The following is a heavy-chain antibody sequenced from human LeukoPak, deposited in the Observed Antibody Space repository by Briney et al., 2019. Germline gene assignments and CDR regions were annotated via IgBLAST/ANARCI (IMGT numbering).Heavy chain of an antibody. D-gene: IGHD1-26*01. Sequence: SETQSLICTVSGGSISSYYWSWIRQTPGKGLEWIGYIYYSGSTNFNPSLKSRVTISVDTSKNQFSLKMSSVTAVDAAVYYCAREGARWEPSFSAFDIWGQGTMVTVSS. CDR2: IYYSGST. J-gene: IGHJ3*02. V-gene: IGHV4-59*01. CDR3: AREGARWEPSFSAFDI. CDR1: GGSISSYY.